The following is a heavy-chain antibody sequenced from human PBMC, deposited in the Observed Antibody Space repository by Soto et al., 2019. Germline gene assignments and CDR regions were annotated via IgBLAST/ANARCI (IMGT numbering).Heavy chain of an antibody. Sequence: EVQLLESGGGLVQPGGSLRLSCAASGFTFGNYAMIWVRQAPGKGLEWVSTISEGGDGTYYADSVRGRFTISRENSRNTVYLQMNSLRAEDTAVYYCAKKGLGSLATYCSTGDCHYAFDIWGQGTMVTVSS. D-gene: IGHD2-15*01. J-gene: IGHJ3*02. CDR3: AKKGLGSLATYCSTGDCHYAFDI. CDR2: ISEGGDGT. CDR1: GFTFGNYA. V-gene: IGHV3-23*01.